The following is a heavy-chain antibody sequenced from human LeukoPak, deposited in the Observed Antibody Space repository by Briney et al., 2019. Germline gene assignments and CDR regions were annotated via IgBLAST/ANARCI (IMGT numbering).Heavy chain of an antibody. D-gene: IGHD4-17*01. CDR3: ARPPDSGDYGAAFDF. Sequence: SETLSLTCAGSGYSINSGYFWGWIRRSPGKGLEWIASIYHSGTTYYNPSLKSRITMSVDASKNQFSLKLSSVTAADTAVYYCARPPDSGDYGAAFDFWGQGTLVTVSS. J-gene: IGHJ4*02. CDR2: IYHSGTT. V-gene: IGHV4-38-2*01. CDR1: GYSINSGYF.